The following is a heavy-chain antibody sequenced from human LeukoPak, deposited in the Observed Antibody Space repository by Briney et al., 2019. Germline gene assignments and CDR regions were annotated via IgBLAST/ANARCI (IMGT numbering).Heavy chain of an antibody. CDR3: ARDPPYTVTPRNY. J-gene: IGHJ4*02. Sequence: GGSPRLSCAASGFTFSSYWMSWVRQAPGKGLEWVANIKQDGSEKYYVDSVKGRFTISRDNAKNSLYLQMNSLRAEDTAVYYCARDPPYTVTPRNYWGQGTLVTVSS. CDR2: IKQDGSEK. CDR1: GFTFSSYW. D-gene: IGHD4-17*01. V-gene: IGHV3-7*01.